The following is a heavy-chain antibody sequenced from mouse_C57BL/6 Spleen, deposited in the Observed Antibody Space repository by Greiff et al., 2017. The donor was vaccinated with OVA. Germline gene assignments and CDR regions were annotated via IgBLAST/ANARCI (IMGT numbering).Heavy chain of an antibody. V-gene: IGHV5-4*03. Sequence: DVKLVESGGGLVKPGGSLKLSCAASGFTFSSYAMSWVRQTPEKRLEWVATISDGGSYTYYPDNVKGRFTISRDNAKNNLYLQMSHLKSEDTAMYYCALDSSGSWFAYWGQGTLVTVSA. CDR2: ISDGGSYT. CDR1: GFTFSSYA. CDR3: ALDSSGSWFAY. J-gene: IGHJ3*01. D-gene: IGHD3-2*02.